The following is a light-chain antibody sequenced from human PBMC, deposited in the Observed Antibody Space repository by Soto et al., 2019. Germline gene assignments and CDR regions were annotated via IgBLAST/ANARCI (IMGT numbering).Light chain of an antibody. V-gene: IGLV2-14*03. J-gene: IGLJ1*01. CDR2: HVS. CDR3: SSYTSSSTYV. Sequence: SALTQPASVSGSPGQSITISCTGTSSDVGGYNYVSWYQQHPGKAPKLMIYHVSDRPSGVSHRFSGSRSGNTASLTISGLQAEDEADYYCSSYTSSSTYVFGTGTKVTVL. CDR1: SSDVGGYNY.